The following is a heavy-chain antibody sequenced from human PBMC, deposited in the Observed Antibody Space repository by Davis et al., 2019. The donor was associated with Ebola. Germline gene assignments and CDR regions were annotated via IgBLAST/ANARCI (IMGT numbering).Heavy chain of an antibody. CDR1: GDTLTSYA. J-gene: IGHJ4*02. D-gene: IGHD1-1*01. CDR2: INPHNGNT. CDR3: ARAQFPTTSDY. Sequence: ASVKVSCKAVGDTLTSYAMTRVRQAPGQGLEWMGWINPHNGNTNYAQSVQGRVTMTTDTSTSTAYMEVGSLRSDDTAVYYCARAQFPTTSDYWGQGTLVTVSS. V-gene: IGHV1-18*01.